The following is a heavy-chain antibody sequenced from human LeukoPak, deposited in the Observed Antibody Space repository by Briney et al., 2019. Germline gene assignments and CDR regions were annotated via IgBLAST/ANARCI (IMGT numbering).Heavy chain of an antibody. Sequence: PSETLSLTCTVSGGSISSYYWSWIRQPAGKGLEWIGRIYTSGSTNYNPSLKCRVTMSVDTSKNQFSLKLSSVTAADTAVYYCAREELGYCSSTSCYAKVGWFDPWGQGTLVTVSS. CDR1: GGSISSYY. CDR3: AREELGYCSSTSCYAKVGWFDP. D-gene: IGHD2-2*01. CDR2: IYTSGST. V-gene: IGHV4-4*07. J-gene: IGHJ5*02.